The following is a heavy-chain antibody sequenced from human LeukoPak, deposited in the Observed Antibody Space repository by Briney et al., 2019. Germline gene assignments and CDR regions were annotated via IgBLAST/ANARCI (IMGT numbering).Heavy chain of an antibody. J-gene: IGHJ6*03. D-gene: IGHD2-15*01. CDR2: INHSGST. CDR3: ARHGYCSGGSCYSWGYYYYMDV. V-gene: IGHV4-34*01. Sequence: KPSETLSLTCVVYGGSFSGYYWSWIRQPPGKGLEWIGEINHSGSTNYNPSLMSRVTIFVDTSKNQFSLKLSSVTAADTAVYYCARHGYCSGGSCYSWGYYYYMDVWGKGTTVTISS. CDR1: GGSFSGYY.